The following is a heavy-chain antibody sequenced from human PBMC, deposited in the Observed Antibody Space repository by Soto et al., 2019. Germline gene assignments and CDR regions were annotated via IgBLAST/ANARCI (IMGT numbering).Heavy chain of an antibody. CDR1: GFTFSSYA. Sequence: EVQLLESGGGLVQPGGSLRLSCAASGFTFSSYAMSWVRQAPGKGLEWVSAISGSGGSTYYADSVKGRFTISRDNSKNTLYLQMNSLRAEDTAVYYCAKMPLLGTPRFGYFDYWGQGTLVTVSS. CDR3: AKMPLLGTPRFGYFDY. D-gene: IGHD3-10*01. CDR2: ISGSGGST. J-gene: IGHJ4*02. V-gene: IGHV3-23*01.